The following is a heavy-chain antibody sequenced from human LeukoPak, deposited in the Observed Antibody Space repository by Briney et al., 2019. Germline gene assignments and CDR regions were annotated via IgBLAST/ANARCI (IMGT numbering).Heavy chain of an antibody. Sequence: GGSLRLSCAASGFTFSSYSMNWVRQAPGKGLEWVSSISSSSSYIYYADSVKGRFTIFRDNAKNSLYLQMNSLRPEDTAVYYCARHSGSYWDWFDPWGQGTLVTVSS. D-gene: IGHD1-26*01. CDR1: GFTFSSYS. CDR3: ARHSGSYWDWFDP. CDR2: ISSSSSYI. V-gene: IGHV3-21*01. J-gene: IGHJ5*02.